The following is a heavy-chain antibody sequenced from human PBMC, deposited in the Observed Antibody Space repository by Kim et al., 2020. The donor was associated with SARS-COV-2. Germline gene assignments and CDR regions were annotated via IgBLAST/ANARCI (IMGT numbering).Heavy chain of an antibody. CDR3: ARGEVGGEHYYSYG. CDR1: GFTFSSNA. Sequence: GGSLRLSCAASGFTFSSNAMNWVRQAPGKGLEWVSTITGSGGIRNYADSVKGRFTVSRDNSKNTLYLQMNSLRAEDTAVYYCARGEVGGEHYYSYG. J-gene: IGHJ6*01. V-gene: IGHV3-23*01. CDR2: ITGSGGIR. D-gene: IGHD3-16*01.